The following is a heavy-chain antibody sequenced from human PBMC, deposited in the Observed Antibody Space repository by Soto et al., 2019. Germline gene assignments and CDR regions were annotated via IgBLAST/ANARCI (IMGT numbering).Heavy chain of an antibody. CDR2: IYHSGST. CDR3: ARFADYYDSSGVFDY. Sequence: SSETLSLTCAVSGGSISSSNWWSWVRQPPGKGLEWIGEIYHSGSTNYNPSLKSRVTISVDKSKNQFSLKLSSVTAADTAVYYCARFADYYDSSGVFDYWGQGTLVTVSS. V-gene: IGHV4-4*02. CDR1: GGSISSSNW. J-gene: IGHJ4*02. D-gene: IGHD3-22*01.